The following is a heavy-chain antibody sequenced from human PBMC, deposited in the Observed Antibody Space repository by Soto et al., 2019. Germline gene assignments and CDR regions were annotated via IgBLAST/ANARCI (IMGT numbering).Heavy chain of an antibody. V-gene: IGHV4-34*01. J-gene: IGHJ4*02. CDR1: GGSFSCYY. CDR2: INHSGST. CDR3: ARMGSSTLYYFDY. Sequence: PSETLSLTCAVYGGSFSCYYWSWIRQPPGKGLEWIGEINHSGSTNYSPSLKSRVTISLDTSKNQFSLNLSSVTAADTAVYYCARMGSSTLYYFDYWGQGTLVTVSS. D-gene: IGHD6-13*01.